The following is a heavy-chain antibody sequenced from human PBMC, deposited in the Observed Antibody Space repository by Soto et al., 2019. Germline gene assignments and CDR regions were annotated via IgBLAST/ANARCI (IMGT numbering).Heavy chain of an antibody. J-gene: IGHJ4*02. Sequence: QITLRESGPTLVKPTQTLTVTCTFSGFSLSTSGAGVGWIRQSPGKAPEWLALISWKDEKRYNPGLKSRLTISKDTSKNQVVLTMTDVDPVDTATYFCAHRYGGNYYRWYFGSWGQGTLVTVSS. CDR1: GFSLSTSGAG. CDR3: AHRYGGNYYRWYFGS. V-gene: IGHV2-5*01. CDR2: ISWKDEK. D-gene: IGHD1-26*01.